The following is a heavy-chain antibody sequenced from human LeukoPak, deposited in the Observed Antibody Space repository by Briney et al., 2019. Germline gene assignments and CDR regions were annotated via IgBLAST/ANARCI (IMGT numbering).Heavy chain of an antibody. CDR1: GGSISSYY. CDR3: ARDYYDSAQNAFDI. D-gene: IGHD3-16*01. Sequence: SETLSLTCTVSGGSISSYYWSWIRQPPGKGLEWIGYIYYSGSTNYNPSLKSRVTISVDTSKNQFSLKLSSVTAADTAVYYCARDYYDSAQNAFDIWGQGTMVTVSS. J-gene: IGHJ3*02. CDR2: IYYSGST. V-gene: IGHV4-59*01.